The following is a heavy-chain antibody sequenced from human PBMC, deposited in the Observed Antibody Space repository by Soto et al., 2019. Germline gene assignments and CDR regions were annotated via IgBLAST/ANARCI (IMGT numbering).Heavy chain of an antibody. CDR1: GYTFTRYD. J-gene: IGHJ4*02. V-gene: IGHV1-8*01. CDR2: MNPNSGNT. CDR3: ARGSSGWPQFDY. Sequence: ASVQVSCKSSGYTFTRYDINWVRQATGQGLEWMGWMNPNSGNTGYAQKFQGRVTMTRNTSISTAYMELSSLRSEDTAVYYCARGSSGWPQFDYWGQGTLVTVSS. D-gene: IGHD6-19*01.